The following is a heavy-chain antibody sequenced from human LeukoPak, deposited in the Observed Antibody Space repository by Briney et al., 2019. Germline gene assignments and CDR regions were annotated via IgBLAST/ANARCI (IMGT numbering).Heavy chain of an antibody. Sequence: PSETLSLTCDVYGGSLSGYYWSWIRQPPGKRLEWIGEINHGGHTNYNPSLKSRVAMSVDTSNNQFSLNLGSVTAADTAVYYCVRGLYSRDAGYWGQGTLVTVSS. CDR3: VRGLYSRDAGY. D-gene: IGHD5-18*01. CDR2: INHGGHT. V-gene: IGHV4-34*01. J-gene: IGHJ4*02. CDR1: GGSLSGYY.